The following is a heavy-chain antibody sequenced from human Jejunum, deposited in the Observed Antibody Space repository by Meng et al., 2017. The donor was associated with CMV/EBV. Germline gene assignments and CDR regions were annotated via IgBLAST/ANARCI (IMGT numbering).Heavy chain of an antibody. CDR1: GYS. Sequence: GYSWTWIRQAPGERLEWIGGISHGRSTKCDPSLKSRVTISVDTSKNQFSLNLSSVTAADTALYYCAGGGRVDCTSTSCYWPHYFDYWGQGTLVTVSS. V-gene: IGHV4-34*01. CDR3: AGGGRVDCTSTSCYWPHYFDY. CDR2: ISHGRST. J-gene: IGHJ4*02. D-gene: IGHD2-2*01.